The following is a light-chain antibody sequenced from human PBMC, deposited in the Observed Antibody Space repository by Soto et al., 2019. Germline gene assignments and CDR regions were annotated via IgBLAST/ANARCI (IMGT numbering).Light chain of an antibody. CDR1: TGAVTSGHY. CDR3: PLYYVGAWV. Sequence: QAVVTQEPSLTVSPGGTVTLTCASSTGAVTSGHYPNWFQQKPGQAPRALIYRTDNRHSWTPARLSGSLLGGKAALTVSGVEPEDEGEYYCPLYYVGAWVFGGGTKLTVL. CDR2: RTD. V-gene: IGLV7-43*01. J-gene: IGLJ3*02.